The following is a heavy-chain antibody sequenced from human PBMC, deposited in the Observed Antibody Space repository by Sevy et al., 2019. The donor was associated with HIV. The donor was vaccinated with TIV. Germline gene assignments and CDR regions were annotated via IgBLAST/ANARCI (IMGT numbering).Heavy chain of an antibody. V-gene: IGHV1-46*01. D-gene: IGHD3-3*01. CDR2: INPSGDGT. CDR1: GYTFTSYY. CDR3: EKPAGNYEDFFDY. J-gene: IGHJ4*02. Sequence: ASVKVSCKASGYTFTSYYIHWVRQAPGQGLEWMGVINPSGDGTTYAQKFQGRITLTRDTSTSTIYMELTSLKSEDAAENYCEKPAGNYEDFFDYWGQGTLVTVSS.